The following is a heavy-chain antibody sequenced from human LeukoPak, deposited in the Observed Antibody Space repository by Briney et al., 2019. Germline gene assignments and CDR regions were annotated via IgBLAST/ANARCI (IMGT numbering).Heavy chain of an antibody. CDR2: IYPGDSDT. D-gene: IGHD6-13*01. Sequence: GESLKISCKCSGYSFTSYWIGWVRQMPGKGLEWMGIIYPGDSDTRYSPSFQGQVTISADKSISTAYLQWSSPKASDTAMFYCARPRIAAAFDAFDIWGQGTMVTVSS. J-gene: IGHJ3*02. V-gene: IGHV5-51*01. CDR1: GYSFTSYW. CDR3: ARPRIAAAFDAFDI.